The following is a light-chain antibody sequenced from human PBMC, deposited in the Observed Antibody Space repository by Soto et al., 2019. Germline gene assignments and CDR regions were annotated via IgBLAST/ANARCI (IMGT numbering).Light chain of an antibody. CDR1: SSDVGGYNY. CDR3: SSYAGSNSFVA. V-gene: IGLV2-8*01. Sequence: QSALTQPPSASGSPGQSVTISCTGTSSDVGGYNYVSWYQQHPGKAPKLMIYEVSKRPSGVPDRFSGSKSGNTASLTVSGLQAEDEADYYCSSYAGSNSFVAFGGGTQLTVL. J-gene: IGLJ2*01. CDR2: EVS.